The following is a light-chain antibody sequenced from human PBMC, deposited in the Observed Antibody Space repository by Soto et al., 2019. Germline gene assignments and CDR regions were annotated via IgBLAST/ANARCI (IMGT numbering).Light chain of an antibody. Sequence: SPTTLSVSKNERATLSCRASQSVRSNLAWYQQKPGQAPRLLIYDASNRATGIPARFSGSGSGTDFTLTISRLEPEDFTVYYCQQYGTSPLSFGGGTKADIK. CDR1: QSVRSN. CDR3: QQYGTSPLS. CDR2: DAS. J-gene: IGKJ4*01. V-gene: IGKV3-20*01.